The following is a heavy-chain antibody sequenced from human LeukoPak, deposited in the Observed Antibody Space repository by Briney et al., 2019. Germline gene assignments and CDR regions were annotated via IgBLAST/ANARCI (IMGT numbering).Heavy chain of an antibody. Sequence: GGSLRLSCAASGFTFSSYGMHWVRQAPGKGLEWVAVIWYDGSNKYYADSVKGRFTISRDNSKNTLYLQMNSLRAEDTAVYYCAKSRSNYYYYYGMDVWGQGTTVTVSS. CDR3: AKSRSNYYYYYGMDV. CDR1: GFTFSSYG. V-gene: IGHV3-30*02. CDR2: IWYDGSNK. J-gene: IGHJ6*02.